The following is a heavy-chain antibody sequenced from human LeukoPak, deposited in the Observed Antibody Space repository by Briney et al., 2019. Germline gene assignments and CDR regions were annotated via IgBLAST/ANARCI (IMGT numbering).Heavy chain of an antibody. CDR1: GGSISSYY. CDR2: IYTSGST. J-gene: IGHJ6*03. V-gene: IGHV4-4*07. D-gene: IGHD2-2*01. Sequence: PSETLSLTCTVSGGSISSYYWSWIRQPAGKGLEWIGCIYTSGSTNYNPSLKSRVTMSVDTSKNQFSLKLSSVTAADTAVYYCAREILGYCSSTSCYPDLYYYMDVWGKGTTVTVSS. CDR3: AREILGYCSSTSCYPDLYYYMDV.